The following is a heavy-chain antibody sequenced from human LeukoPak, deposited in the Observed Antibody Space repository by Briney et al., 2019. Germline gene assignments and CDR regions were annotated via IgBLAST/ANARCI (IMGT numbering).Heavy chain of an antibody. D-gene: IGHD1-26*01. CDR2: IYPGDSDA. V-gene: IGHV5-51*01. J-gene: IGHJ4*02. CDR3: ARRRDLYSGSYYPFDY. Sequence: GESLKISCKGSGYSFTSYWIGWVRQMPGKGLKWMGIIYPGDSDARYSPSFQGKVTISADKSISTAYLQLSSLKASDTAMYYCARRRDLYSGSYYPFDYWGQGTLVTVSS. CDR1: GYSFTSYW.